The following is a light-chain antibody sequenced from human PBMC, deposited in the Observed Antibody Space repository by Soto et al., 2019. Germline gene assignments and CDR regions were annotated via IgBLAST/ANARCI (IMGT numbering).Light chain of an antibody. V-gene: IGLV1-36*01. CDR2: YDN. J-gene: IGLJ3*02. CDR1: SSNIGNNA. Sequence: QSVLTQPPSVSEAPRPRVTISCSGSSSNIGNNAVNWYQQLPGTAPKLLIYYDNLLPSGVSDRFSGSKSGTSASLAISGLQSEDEADYYCAAWDDSLNGWVFGGGTKVTVL. CDR3: AAWDDSLNGWV.